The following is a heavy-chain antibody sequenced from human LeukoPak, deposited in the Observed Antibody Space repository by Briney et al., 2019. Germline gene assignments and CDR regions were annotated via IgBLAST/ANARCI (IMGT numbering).Heavy chain of an antibody. Sequence: ASVKVSCKASGYTFTGYYMHWVRQAPGQGLEWMGWINPNSGGTNYAQKFQGRVTMTRDTSISTAYMELSSLRSEDTAVYYCARPLGTTTRAFDIWGQGTMVTVSS. CDR2: INPNSGGT. CDR1: GYTFTGYY. D-gene: IGHD2-2*01. J-gene: IGHJ3*02. CDR3: ARPLGTTTRAFDI. V-gene: IGHV1-2*02.